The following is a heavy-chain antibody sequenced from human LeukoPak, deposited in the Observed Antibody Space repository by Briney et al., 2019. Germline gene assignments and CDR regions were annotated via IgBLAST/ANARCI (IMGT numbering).Heavy chain of an antibody. Sequence: PSETLSLTCTVSGGSISSERFYWTWVRQPAGKGPEWIGRIKGSITNYNPSLKSRVNISVDTSTNQFSLKLNSLTAADTAVYYCARVPDWTYAADYWGQGTLVTVSS. CDR1: GGSISSERFY. D-gene: IGHD3/OR15-3a*01. V-gene: IGHV4-61*02. CDR2: IKGSIT. CDR3: ARVPDWTYAADY. J-gene: IGHJ4*02.